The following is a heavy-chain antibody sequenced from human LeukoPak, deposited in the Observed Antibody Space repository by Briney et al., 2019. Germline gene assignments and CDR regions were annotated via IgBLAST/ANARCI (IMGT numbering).Heavy chain of an antibody. CDR1: GVPLSSYW. CDR2: IKQDGSEK. Sequence: GGSLRLSCTAFGVPLSSYWMRWVRQAPGKGLEWVAFIKQDGSEKYYVDFVKGRFSISRDNAKNSLYLQMNSLGADDTAVYYCAGGTGMDVWGQGTTVTVSS. D-gene: IGHD1-1*01. V-gene: IGHV3-7*05. CDR3: AGGTGMDV. J-gene: IGHJ6*02.